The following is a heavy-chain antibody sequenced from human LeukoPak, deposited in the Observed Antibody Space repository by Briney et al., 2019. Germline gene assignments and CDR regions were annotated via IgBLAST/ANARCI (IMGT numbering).Heavy chain of an antibody. D-gene: IGHD2-2*01. CDR2: INHSGST. CDR1: GGSFSGYY. J-gene: IGHJ4*02. Sequence: SETLSLTRAVYGGSFSGYYWSWIRQPPGKGLEWIGEINHSGSTNYNPSLKSRVTISVDTSKNQFSLKLSSVTAADTAVYYCARGWGYCSSTSCYYFDYWGQGTLVTVSS. V-gene: IGHV4-34*01. CDR3: ARGWGYCSSTSCYYFDY.